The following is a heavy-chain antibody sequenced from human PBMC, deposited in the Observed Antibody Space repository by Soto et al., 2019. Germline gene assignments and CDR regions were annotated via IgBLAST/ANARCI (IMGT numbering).Heavy chain of an antibody. V-gene: IGHV4-30-4*01. D-gene: IGHD4-17*01. J-gene: IGHJ4*02. CDR2: TYYSGST. Sequence: SETLSLTCTVSGGSISSGDYYWSWIRQPPGKGLEWIGYTYYSGSTYYNPSLKSRVTISVDTSKNQFSLKLSSVTAADTAVYYCASFFYGDYLNDYWGQGTLVTVSS. CDR3: ASFFYGDYLNDY. CDR1: GGSISSGDYY.